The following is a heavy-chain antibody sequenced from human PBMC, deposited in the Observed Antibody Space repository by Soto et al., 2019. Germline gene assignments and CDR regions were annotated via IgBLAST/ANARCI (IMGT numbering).Heavy chain of an antibody. D-gene: IGHD6-19*01. Sequence: EVQLLESGGGLVQPGGSLRLSCAASGFTFSSYAMTWVRQAPGKGLEWVSAISGTSGSTYYADSVKGRFTISRDNSKTTLQLQLNSLRAEDTAVYHCAKNQWLFHDDFDYWGQGTLVTVSS. CDR1: GFTFSSYA. V-gene: IGHV3-23*01. CDR2: ISGTSGST. CDR3: AKNQWLFHDDFDY. J-gene: IGHJ4*02.